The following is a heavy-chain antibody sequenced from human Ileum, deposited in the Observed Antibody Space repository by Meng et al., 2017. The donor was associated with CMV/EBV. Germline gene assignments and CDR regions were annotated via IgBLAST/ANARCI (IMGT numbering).Heavy chain of an antibody. Sequence: QVHLVQSGSEVKKPGASVKVSCKTSGYTFTSNNIIWVRQAPGQGPEWMGWIDTNTGNPTYAQGFTGRFVFSLDPSVNTAYLQISSLKAEDTAVYYCARDGLSGRYFDYWGQGTLVTVSS. J-gene: IGHJ4*02. CDR1: GYTFTSNN. CDR2: IDTNTGNP. CDR3: ARDGLSGRYFDY. D-gene: IGHD1-26*01. V-gene: IGHV7-4-1*02.